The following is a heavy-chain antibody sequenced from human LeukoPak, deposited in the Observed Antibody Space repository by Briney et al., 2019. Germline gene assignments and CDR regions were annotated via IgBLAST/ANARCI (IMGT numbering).Heavy chain of an antibody. CDR2: ISYDGSNK. V-gene: IGHV3-30-3*01. J-gene: IGHJ4*02. CDR1: GFTFSSYA. Sequence: PGGSLRLSCAASGFTFSSYAMHWVRQAPGKGLEWVAVISYDGSNKYYADSVKGRFTISRDNSKNTLYLQMNSLRAEDTAVYYCARDLGDIVVVPAARGGYFDYWGQGTLVTVSS. CDR3: ARDLGDIVVVPAARGGYFDY. D-gene: IGHD2-2*01.